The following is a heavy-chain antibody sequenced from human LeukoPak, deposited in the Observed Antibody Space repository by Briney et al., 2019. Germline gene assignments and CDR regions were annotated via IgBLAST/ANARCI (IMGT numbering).Heavy chain of an antibody. Sequence: PSETLSLTCTVSGGSISSYYWTWIRQPPGKGLQWIGYIYAGANGEYNPFLRSRVTISVDTSKNQFSLNLNSATAADTAVYYCARGGLYANIRYDYWGQGALVTVSS. J-gene: IGHJ4*02. CDR2: IYAGANG. CDR3: ARGGLYANIRYDY. V-gene: IGHV4-4*09. D-gene: IGHD3-16*01. CDR1: GGSISSYY.